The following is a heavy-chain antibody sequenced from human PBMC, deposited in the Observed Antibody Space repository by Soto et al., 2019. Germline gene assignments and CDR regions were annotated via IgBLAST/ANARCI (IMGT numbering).Heavy chain of an antibody. CDR3: AKDSSGNFDY. CDR2: ITSTSSAI. V-gene: IGHV3-48*02. D-gene: IGHD3-22*01. CDR1: GFPFSFYS. J-gene: IGHJ4*02. Sequence: PGGSLRLSCAASGFPFSFYSMNWVRQAPGKGLEWISYITSTSSAINYADSVRGRFTISRDNAMRSLFLHMNSLRDEDTAVYYCAKDSSGNFDYWGQGTLVTVSS.